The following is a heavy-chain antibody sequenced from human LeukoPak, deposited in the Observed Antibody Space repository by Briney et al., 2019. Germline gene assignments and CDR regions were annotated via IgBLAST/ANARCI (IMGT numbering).Heavy chain of an antibody. J-gene: IGHJ5*02. CDR1: GYTFTRYD. CDR3: ARQTDEGLELLPWFDP. CDR2: MNPKSGNT. D-gene: IGHD1-7*01. Sequence: ASVKASCKASGYTFTRYDINWVRQATGQGLEWMGWMNPKSGNTGHAQKFQGRVTITRDTSISTVYMELSSLRSEDTAVYFCARQTDEGLELLPWFDPWGQGTLVTVSS. V-gene: IGHV1-8*03.